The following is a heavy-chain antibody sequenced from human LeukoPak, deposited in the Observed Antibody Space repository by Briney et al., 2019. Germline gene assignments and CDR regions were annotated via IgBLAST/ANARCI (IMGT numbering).Heavy chain of an antibody. Sequence: GGSLRLSCAASGFTFTTYGMSWVRQAPGKGLEWVSSINSGGGGTYYADSVKGRFTISRDNSKNTLYLQMSSLRAEDTAVYYCAKGQPPTYYYDSSGYYGEFDYWGQGTLVTVSS. CDR1: GFTFTTYG. D-gene: IGHD3-22*01. V-gene: IGHV3-23*01. J-gene: IGHJ4*02. CDR2: INSGGGGT. CDR3: AKGQPPTYYYDSSGYYGEFDY.